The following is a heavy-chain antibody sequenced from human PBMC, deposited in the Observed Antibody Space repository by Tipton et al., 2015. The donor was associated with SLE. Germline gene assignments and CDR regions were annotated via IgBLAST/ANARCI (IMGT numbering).Heavy chain of an antibody. CDR3: ARVSYYGSGSYYPLDY. CDR1: GGSISSSSYY. CDR2: IYYSGST. Sequence: TLSLTCTVSGGSISSSSYYWGWIRQPPGKGLEWIGSIYYSGSTYYNPSLKSRVTISVDTSKNQFSLKLSSVTAADTAVYYCARVSYYGSGSYYPLDYWGQGTLVTVSS. J-gene: IGHJ4*02. V-gene: IGHV4-39*07. D-gene: IGHD3-10*01.